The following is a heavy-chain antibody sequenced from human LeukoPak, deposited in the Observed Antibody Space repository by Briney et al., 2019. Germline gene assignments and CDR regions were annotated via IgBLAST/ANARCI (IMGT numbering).Heavy chain of an antibody. D-gene: IGHD1-26*01. CDR2: IKQDGSEK. Sequence: GGSLRLSCAASGFTFSDYLMSWVRQAPGKGLEWVATIKQDGSEKYYVDSVKGRFTISRDNAKNSLYLQMNSLRDEDTAVYYCASSGSYRFDYWGQGTLVTVSS. CDR1: GFTFSDYL. J-gene: IGHJ4*02. V-gene: IGHV3-7*01. CDR3: ASSGSYRFDY.